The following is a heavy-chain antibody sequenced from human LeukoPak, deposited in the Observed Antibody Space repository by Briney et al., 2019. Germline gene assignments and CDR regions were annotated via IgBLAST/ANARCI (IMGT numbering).Heavy chain of an antibody. D-gene: IGHD3-22*01. J-gene: IGHJ4*02. CDR1: GFTFSSYS. CDR2: ISSSSSYI. CDR3: ARDLRSSGYYAFDY. Sequence: GSLRLSCAASGFTFSSYSMNWVRQAPGKGLEWVSSISSSSSYIYYADSVKGRFTISRDNAKNSLYLQMNSLRAEDTAVYYCARDLRSSGYYAFDYWGQGTLVTVSS. V-gene: IGHV3-21*01.